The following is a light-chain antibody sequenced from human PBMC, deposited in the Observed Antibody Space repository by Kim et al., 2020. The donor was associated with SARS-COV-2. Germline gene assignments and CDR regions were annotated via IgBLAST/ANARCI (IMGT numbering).Light chain of an antibody. CDR2: EAS. Sequence: EVVLTQSPATLSLSPGERATPSRRASQSVNNYLAWYQQKPCQAPRLLIYEASNRATGIPARFSGSGSGTDFTLTISSLEPEDFAVYYCQNRNSWPLTFGGRTKVDSK. CDR3: QNRNSWPLT. V-gene: IGKV3-11*01. CDR1: QSVNNY. J-gene: IGKJ4*01.